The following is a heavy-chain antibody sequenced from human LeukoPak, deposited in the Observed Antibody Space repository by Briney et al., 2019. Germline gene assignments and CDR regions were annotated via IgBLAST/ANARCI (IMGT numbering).Heavy chain of an antibody. Sequence: SETLSLTCTVSGGSISSYYWSWTRQPPGKGLEWIGYIYYSESTNYNPSLKSRVTISVDTSKNQFSLKLSSVTAADTAVYYCAREGSALDSSSSGTDAFDIWGQGTMVTVSS. J-gene: IGHJ3*02. CDR2: IYYSEST. CDR3: AREGSALDSSSSGTDAFDI. CDR1: GGSISSYY. D-gene: IGHD6-6*01. V-gene: IGHV4-59*01.